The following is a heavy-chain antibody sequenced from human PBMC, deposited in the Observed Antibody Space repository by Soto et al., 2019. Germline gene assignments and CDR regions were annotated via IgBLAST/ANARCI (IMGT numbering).Heavy chain of an antibody. CDR2: IKHSGTT. CDR3: ARGSYCSRSSCYQPYTGFDP. J-gene: IGHJ5*02. CDR1: GGSFSDYY. V-gene: IGHV4-34*01. D-gene: IGHD2-2*01. Sequence: SETLSLTCVVYGGSFSDYYWSWIRQPPGKGLEWIGEIKHSGTTNYNLSLKSRVTISVDTSKNQFSLKLSSVTAADTAVYYCARGSYCSRSSCYQPYTGFDPWGQGTLVTVSS.